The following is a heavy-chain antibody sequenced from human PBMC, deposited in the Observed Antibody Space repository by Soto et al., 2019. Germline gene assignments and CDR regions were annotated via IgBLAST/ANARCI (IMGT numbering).Heavy chain of an antibody. J-gene: IGHJ5*02. D-gene: IGHD1-1*01. V-gene: IGHV3-23*01. CDR2: ISSSGGSR. Sequence: SWGSLRLSCAASGFNFNTFAISLIRHSPWKGLEWVSHISSSGGSRDYADSVRGRFTISRDNSKNILFLQMNSLRVDDTAIYYCAKDPPSPWTANWVDPWGKGTLVTVSS. CDR1: GFNFNTFA. CDR3: AKDPPSPWTANWVDP.